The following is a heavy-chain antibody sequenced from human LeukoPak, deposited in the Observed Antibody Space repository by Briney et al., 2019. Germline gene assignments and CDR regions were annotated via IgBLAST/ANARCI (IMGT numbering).Heavy chain of an antibody. Sequence: PSETLSLTCAVYGGSFSGYYWSWIRQPPGKGLEWIGEINHSGSTNYNPSLKSRVTISVDTSKNQFSLKLSSVTAADTAVYYCARADIVVVPAARYSYYYYMDVWGKGTTVTVSS. CDR2: INHSGST. V-gene: IGHV4-34*01. J-gene: IGHJ6*03. CDR3: ARADIVVVPAARYSYYYYMDV. CDR1: GGSFSGYY. D-gene: IGHD2-2*01.